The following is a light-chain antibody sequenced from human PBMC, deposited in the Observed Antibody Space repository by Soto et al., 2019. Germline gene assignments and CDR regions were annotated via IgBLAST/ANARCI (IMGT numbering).Light chain of an antibody. CDR3: SSYAGSNKSV. Sequence: QSVLTQPPSASGSPGQSVTISCTGTSSDVGAYNYVSWYQQHPGKAPKLMIYEVSKRPSGVPDRFSGSKSGNTASLTVSGLQPEDEADYYCSSYAGSNKSVFGTGTKLTVL. V-gene: IGLV2-8*01. CDR2: EVS. CDR1: SSDVGAYNY. J-gene: IGLJ1*01.